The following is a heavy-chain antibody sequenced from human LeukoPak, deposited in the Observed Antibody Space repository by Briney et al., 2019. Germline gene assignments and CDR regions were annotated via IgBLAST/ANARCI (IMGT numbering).Heavy chain of an antibody. J-gene: IGHJ4*02. V-gene: IGHV1-69*04. D-gene: IGHD3-10*01. CDR1: GGTFSSYA. CDR2: IIPILGIA. Sequence: ASVKVSCKASGGTFSSYAISWVRQAPGQGLEWMGRIIPILGIANYAQKFQGRVTITADKSTSTAYMELSSLRSEDTAVYYCARHPTGLPWFGEFNYWGQGTLVTVSS. CDR3: ARHPTGLPWFGEFNY.